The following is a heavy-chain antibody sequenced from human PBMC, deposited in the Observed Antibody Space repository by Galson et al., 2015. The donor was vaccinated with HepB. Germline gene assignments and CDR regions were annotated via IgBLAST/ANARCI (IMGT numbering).Heavy chain of an antibody. CDR1: GFTFSSYA. Sequence: LRLSCAASGFTFSSYAMHWVRQAPGKGLEWVAVISYDGSNKYYADSVKGRFTISRDNSKNTLYLQMNSLRAEDTAVYYCARALRIAAAGIGYWGQGTLVTVSS. J-gene: IGHJ4*02. CDR3: ARALRIAAAGIGY. V-gene: IGHV3-30*04. CDR2: ISYDGSNK. D-gene: IGHD6-13*01.